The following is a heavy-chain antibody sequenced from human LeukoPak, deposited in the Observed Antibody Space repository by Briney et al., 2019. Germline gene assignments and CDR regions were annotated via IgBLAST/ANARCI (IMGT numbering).Heavy chain of an antibody. CDR1: GFTFSSYS. CDR3: ARSEGVPHSGYDPYYFDY. J-gene: IGHJ4*02. D-gene: IGHD5-12*01. V-gene: IGHV3-21*01. CDR2: ISSSSSYI. Sequence: GRSLRLSCAASGFTFSSYSMNWVRQAPGKGLEWVSSISSSSSYIYYADSVKGRFTISRDNAKNSLYLQMNSLRAEDTAVYYCARSEGVPHSGYDPYYFDYWGQGTLVTVSS.